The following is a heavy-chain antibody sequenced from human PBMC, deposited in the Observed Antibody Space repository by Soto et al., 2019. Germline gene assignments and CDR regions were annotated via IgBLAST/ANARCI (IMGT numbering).Heavy chain of an antibody. CDR1: GFTFSSDW. J-gene: IGHJ4*02. Sequence: LRLSCAASGFTFSSDWMHWVRQAPGKGLEWISAVSGSGGSTYYADSVKGRFTISRDNSKDTLYLQMNNLRAEDTAVYYCAKPPDYNWNDYWGQGTLVTVSS. D-gene: IGHD1-20*01. V-gene: IGHV3-23*01. CDR3: AKPPDYNWNDY. CDR2: VSGSGGST.